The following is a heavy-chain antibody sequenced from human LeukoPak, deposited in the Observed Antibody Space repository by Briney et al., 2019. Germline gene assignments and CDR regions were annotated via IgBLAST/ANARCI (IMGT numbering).Heavy chain of an antibody. V-gene: IGHV3-64*01. CDR3: ARNGIEFSSSRAYGMDV. CDR1: GFSLSSHG. J-gene: IGHJ6*02. Sequence: GGSLRLSCVVSGFSLSSHGMHWVRQAPGKGLEDVSAISSNGISTFYANSVKGRFTVSRDDSKNTVYLQMGSLRAEDMAVYYCARNGIEFSSSRAYGMDVWGQGTTVTVSS. D-gene: IGHD6-6*01. CDR2: ISSNGIST.